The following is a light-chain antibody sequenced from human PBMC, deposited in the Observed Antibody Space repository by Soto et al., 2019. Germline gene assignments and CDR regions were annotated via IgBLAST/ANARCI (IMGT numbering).Light chain of an antibody. V-gene: IGKV1-5*03. Sequence: DIQMTQSPSTLSASVGDRVTITCRASQSVSSWLAWYQQKPGKAPKLLIYKASDLESGVPSRFSGSGSGTELTLTISSLQPDDFATYYCQQYHSYSYTFGQGTKLDIK. J-gene: IGKJ2*01. CDR1: QSVSSW. CDR3: QQYHSYSYT. CDR2: KAS.